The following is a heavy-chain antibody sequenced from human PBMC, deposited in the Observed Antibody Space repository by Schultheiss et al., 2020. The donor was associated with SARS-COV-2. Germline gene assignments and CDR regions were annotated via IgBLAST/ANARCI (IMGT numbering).Heavy chain of an antibody. J-gene: IGHJ6*02. CDR2: IYYSGST. D-gene: IGHD3-22*01. CDR1: GGSISSYY. V-gene: IGHV4-59*01. Sequence: SETLSLTCTVSGGSISSYYWSWIRQPPGKGLEWIGYIYYSGSTNYNPSLKSRVTISVDTSKNQFSLKLSSVTAADTAVYYCARGDSRGYYSASYYGMDVWGQETTVTVAS. CDR3: ARGDSRGYYSASYYGMDV.